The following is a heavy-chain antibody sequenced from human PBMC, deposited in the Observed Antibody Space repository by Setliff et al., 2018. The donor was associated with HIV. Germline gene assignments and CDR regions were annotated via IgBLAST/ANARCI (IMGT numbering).Heavy chain of an antibody. CDR3: ARNSQKGIQPLLLAS. V-gene: IGHV4-38-2*01. Sequence: SETLSLTCAVSGYSISSGYDWGWIRQPPGKGLEWIGSIYHSGSTYYNPSLKSRVTISVDTSKKQFSLKLSSVTAADTAVYYFARNSQKGIQPLLLASWGPGTLVTVSS. CDR2: IYHSGST. CDR1: GYSISSGYD. J-gene: IGHJ4*02. D-gene: IGHD1-1*01.